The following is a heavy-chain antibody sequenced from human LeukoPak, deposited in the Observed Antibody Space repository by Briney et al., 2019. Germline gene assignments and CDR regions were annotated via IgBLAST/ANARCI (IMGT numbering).Heavy chain of an antibody. Sequence: GGSLRLSCAASGFTVSSNYMSWVRQAPGKGLEWVSVIYSSGNTYYADSVKGRITISRDNSKNTLYLQMNSLRAEDTAVYYCARDGLSSSWQGFDYWGQGTLVTVSS. CDR3: ARDGLSSSWQGFDY. CDR2: IYSSGNT. V-gene: IGHV3-53*01. CDR1: GFTVSSNY. J-gene: IGHJ4*02. D-gene: IGHD6-13*01.